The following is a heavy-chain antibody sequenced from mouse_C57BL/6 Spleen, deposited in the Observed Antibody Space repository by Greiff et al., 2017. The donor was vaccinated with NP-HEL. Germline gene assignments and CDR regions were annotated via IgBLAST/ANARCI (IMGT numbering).Heavy chain of an antibody. CDR1: GYTFTDYY. D-gene: IGHD1-1*01. V-gene: IGHV1-19*01. CDR3: ARSRNYEGNLYFDY. J-gene: IGHJ2*01. Sequence: EVQLQQSGPVLVKPGASVKMSCKASGYTFTDYYMNWVKQSHGKSLEWIGVINPYNGGTSYNKKFKGKATLTVDKSSSTAYMALNSLTSEDSAVYYCARSRNYEGNLYFDYWGQGTTLTVSS. CDR2: INPYNGGT.